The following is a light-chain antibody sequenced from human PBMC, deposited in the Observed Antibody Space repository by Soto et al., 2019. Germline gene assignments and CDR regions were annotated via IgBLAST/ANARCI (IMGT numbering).Light chain of an antibody. CDR1: QSVSSSY. V-gene: IGKV3D-7*01. CDR2: GAS. Sequence: PGEIVTLSCRSSQSVSSSYLTWYQQKPGQAPRLLIYGASTRATGIPARFSGSGSGTDFTLTISSLQPDDFATYYCQQYNSPITFGQGTRLEI. CDR3: QQYNSPIT. J-gene: IGKJ5*01.